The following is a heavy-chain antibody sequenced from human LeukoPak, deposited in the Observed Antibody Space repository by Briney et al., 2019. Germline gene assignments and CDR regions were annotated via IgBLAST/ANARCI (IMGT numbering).Heavy chain of an antibody. V-gene: IGHV4-39*01. CDR3: ARHVRYSSGWYGNAFDI. CDR1: GGPISSGDYY. D-gene: IGHD6-19*01. Sequence: TLSLPCTVSGGPISSGDYYCRWIRQAPGQGLEWIGEINHSGSTNYNPSLKSRVTISVDTSKNQFSLKLSSVTAADTAVHYCARHVRYSSGWYGNAFDIWGQGTMVTVSS. CDR2: INHSGST. J-gene: IGHJ3*02.